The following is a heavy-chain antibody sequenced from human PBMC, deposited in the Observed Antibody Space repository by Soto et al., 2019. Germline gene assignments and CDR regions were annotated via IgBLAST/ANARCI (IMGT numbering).Heavy chain of an antibody. CDR3: AKDLYSNYGDAFDI. CDR2: ISWNSDNI. V-gene: IGHV3-9*01. J-gene: IGHJ3*02. Sequence: EVQLVESGGGLVQPGRSLRLSCAASGFTFDDYAMHWVRQAPGKGLEWVSGISWNSDNIGYADSVKGRFTISRDNVKNSLYLQMNSLRAEDTAFYYCAKDLYSNYGDAFDIWGHGTMVTVSS. D-gene: IGHD4-4*01. CDR1: GFTFDDYA.